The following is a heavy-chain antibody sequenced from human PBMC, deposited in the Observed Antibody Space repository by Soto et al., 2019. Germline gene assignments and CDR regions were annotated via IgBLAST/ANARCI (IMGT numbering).Heavy chain of an antibody. Sequence: QVQLVESGGGVVQPGRSLRLSCAASGFTFSSYGMHWVRQAPGKGLEWVAVISYDGSNKYYADSVKGRFTISRDNSKNXLXQQMNSLRAEDTAVYYCAKENGWRHYCSGGSCAFDYWGQGTLVTVSS. V-gene: IGHV3-30*18. CDR3: AKENGWRHYCSGGSCAFDY. CDR1: GFTFSSYG. CDR2: ISYDGSNK. D-gene: IGHD2-15*01. J-gene: IGHJ4*02.